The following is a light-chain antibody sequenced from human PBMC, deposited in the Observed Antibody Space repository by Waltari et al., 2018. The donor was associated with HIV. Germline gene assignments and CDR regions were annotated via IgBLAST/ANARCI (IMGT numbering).Light chain of an antibody. CDR1: PSRLNSDGKTY. J-gene: IGKJ4*01. CDR2: EVS. CDR3: MQSIQPSLT. Sequence: DIVMTQTQLSLSVTPGQPAPISCQSSPSRLNSDGKTYLYWYLQKPGQSPQLLISEVSNRFSGVPDRFSGSGSGTDFTLKISRVEAEDVGVYYCMQSIQPSLTFGGGTKVEIK. V-gene: IGKV2D-29*02.